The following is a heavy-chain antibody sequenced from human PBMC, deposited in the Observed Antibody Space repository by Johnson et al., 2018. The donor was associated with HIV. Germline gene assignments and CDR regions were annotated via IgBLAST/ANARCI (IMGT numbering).Heavy chain of an antibody. J-gene: IGHJ3*02. D-gene: IGHD3-9*01. V-gene: IGHV3-74*02. CDR1: GFTFSSYP. Sequence: VQLVESWGGVVQPGRSQRLSCAASGFTFSSYPMHWVRQAPGKGLVWVSRINSDGSSTSYADFVKGRFTISRDNSKNTLYVQMNSLRAEDTAVYYCALILTERDAFDIWGQGTMVTVSS. CDR2: INSDGSST. CDR3: ALILTERDAFDI.